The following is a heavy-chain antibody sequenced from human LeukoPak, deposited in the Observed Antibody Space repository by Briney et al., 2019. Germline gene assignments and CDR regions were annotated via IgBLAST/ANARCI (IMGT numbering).Heavy chain of an antibody. Sequence: ASVKVSCKASGYTFTSYAITWVRQAPGQGLEWMGWISVYNGHTNYAQKLQARVTMTTDTSTSTAYTELRSLRSDDTAVYYCARGCLLRYFDWFTHRCPFDYWGQGTLVTVSS. D-gene: IGHD3-9*01. CDR2: ISVYNGHT. CDR1: GYTFTSYA. CDR3: ARGCLLRYFDWFTHRCPFDY. V-gene: IGHV1-18*01. J-gene: IGHJ4*02.